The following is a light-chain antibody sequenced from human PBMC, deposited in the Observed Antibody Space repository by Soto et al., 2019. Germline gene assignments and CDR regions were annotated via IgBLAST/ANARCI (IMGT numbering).Light chain of an antibody. V-gene: IGKV1-27*01. Sequence: DIQMIQSPSSLAASVGDTVTITCRTSQGIGNLLAWYQQKPGKAPKLLIYAASTLQSGVPPRFSGRGSGTDLTHTNHRRLHEDVATYYCQNYKSAPPSTFGQGTKVEVK. CDR2: AAS. J-gene: IGKJ2*01. CDR1: QGIGNL. CDR3: QNYKSAPPST.